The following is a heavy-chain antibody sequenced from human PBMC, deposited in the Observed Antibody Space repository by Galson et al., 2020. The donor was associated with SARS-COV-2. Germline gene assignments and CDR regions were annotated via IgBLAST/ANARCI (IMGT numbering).Heavy chain of an antibody. CDR2: IYHSGLT. D-gene: IGHD3-10*01. V-gene: IGHV4-31*03. CDR3: ARALLPIYGMDV. CDR1: GGSISSDNYY. J-gene: IGHJ6*02. Sequence: ASETLSLTCTVSGGSISSDNYYWNWIRQHPGKGLEWIGYIYHSGLTYYNPSLKSRVTISIDTSNNQFSLKLTSVTAADTAVYYCARALLPIYGMDVWGQGTTVTVSS.